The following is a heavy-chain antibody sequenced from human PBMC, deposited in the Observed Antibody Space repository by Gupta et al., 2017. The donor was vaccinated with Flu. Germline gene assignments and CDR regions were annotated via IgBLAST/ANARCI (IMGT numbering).Heavy chain of an antibody. V-gene: IGHV3-74*01. Sequence: VQLEVSGGGLVPPGGSLRLSCAASGFTFSTYWIHWVRQVPGKGLVWVSRINIDGRIINYADSVKGRFTISRDNAKNTVYLQMNRLRVEDTAVYFCVRQLVNDYYYHLDVWGKGTAVTVFS. CDR2: INIDGRII. CDR1: GFTFSTYW. CDR3: VRQLVNDYYYHLDV. D-gene: IGHD6-6*01. J-gene: IGHJ6*04.